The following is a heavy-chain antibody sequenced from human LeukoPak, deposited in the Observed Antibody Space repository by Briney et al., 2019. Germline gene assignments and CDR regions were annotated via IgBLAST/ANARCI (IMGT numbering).Heavy chain of an antibody. CDR1: GFTFSSDW. CDR3: ARGRYFAMDV. CDR2: VNTDGSNT. J-gene: IGHJ6*04. V-gene: IGHV3-74*01. Sequence: QPGGSLRLSCAASGFTFSSDWMHWVRQAPGKGLVWVSRVNTDGSNTRYVDSVKGRFTISRDNAKSTVYLQVNSLRAEDTAVYYCARGRYFAMDVWGKGTTVTVSS.